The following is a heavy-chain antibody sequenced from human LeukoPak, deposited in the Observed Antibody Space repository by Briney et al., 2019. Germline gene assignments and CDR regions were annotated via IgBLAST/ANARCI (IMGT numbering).Heavy chain of an antibody. Sequence: SETLSLTCTVSGGSISSSSYYWGWIRQPPGKGLEWIGSIYYSGSTYYNPSLKSRVTISVDTSKNQFSLKLSSVNAADTAVYFCARDLEGATRFDPWGQGTLVTVSS. CDR1: GGSISSSSYY. J-gene: IGHJ5*02. V-gene: IGHV4-39*02. CDR2: IYYSGST. D-gene: IGHD1-26*01. CDR3: ARDLEGATRFDP.